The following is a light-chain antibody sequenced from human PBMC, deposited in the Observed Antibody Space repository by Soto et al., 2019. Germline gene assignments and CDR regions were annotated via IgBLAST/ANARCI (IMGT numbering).Light chain of an antibody. V-gene: IGLV2-23*02. Sequence: QSVLTQPASVSGSPGQSITSSCTGTSSDVGSYNLVSWYQQHPGKAPKLMIYEVSKRPSGVSNRFSGSKSGNTASLTISGLQAEDEADYYCCSYAGSSTPLSFGTGTKVTVL. J-gene: IGLJ1*01. CDR3: CSYAGSSTPLS. CDR1: SSDVGSYNL. CDR2: EVS.